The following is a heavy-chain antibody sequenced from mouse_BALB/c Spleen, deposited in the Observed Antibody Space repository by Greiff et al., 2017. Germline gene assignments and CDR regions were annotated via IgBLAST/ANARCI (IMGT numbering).Heavy chain of an antibody. V-gene: IGHV2-6-7*01. D-gene: IGHD2-10*02. Sequence: QVQLQQSGPGLVAPSQSLSITCTVSGFSLTGYGVNWVRQPPGKGLEWLGMIWGDGSTDYNSALKSRLSISKDNSKSQVFLKMNSLQTDDTARYYCVSPILEGDAMDYWGQGTSVTVSS. CDR1: GFSLTGYG. CDR3: VSPILEGDAMDY. J-gene: IGHJ4*01. CDR2: IWGDGST.